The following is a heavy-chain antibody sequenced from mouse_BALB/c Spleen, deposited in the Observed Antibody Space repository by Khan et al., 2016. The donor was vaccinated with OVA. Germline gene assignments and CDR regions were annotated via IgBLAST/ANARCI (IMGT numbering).Heavy chain of an antibody. V-gene: IGHV14-3*02. CDR2: IDPANGNT. Sequence: VQLKESGAELVKPGASVKLSCTLSGFNIKDTYMHWVKQRPEQGLEWIGRIDPANGNTKYDPKFQGKATITSAASSTTAYLQLSSLTSEDTAVYYCATYYYGSSRYFDYWGQGTTLTVSS. J-gene: IGHJ2*01. CDR3: ATYYYGSSRYFDY. D-gene: IGHD1-1*01. CDR1: GFNIKDTY.